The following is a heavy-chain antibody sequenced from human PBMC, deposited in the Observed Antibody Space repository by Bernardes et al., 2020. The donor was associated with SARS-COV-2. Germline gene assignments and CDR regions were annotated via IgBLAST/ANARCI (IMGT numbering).Heavy chain of an antibody. CDR3: ARDGSSIAARGFDY. V-gene: IGHV1-2*04. CDR1: GYTFTGYY. CDR2: INPNSGGT. D-gene: IGHD6-6*01. J-gene: IGHJ4*02. Sequence: ASVKVSCKASGYTFTGYYMHWVRQAPGQGLEWMGWINPNSGGTNYAQKFQGWVTMTRDTSISTAYMELSRLRSDDTAVYYCARDGSSIAARGFDYWGQGTLVTVSS.